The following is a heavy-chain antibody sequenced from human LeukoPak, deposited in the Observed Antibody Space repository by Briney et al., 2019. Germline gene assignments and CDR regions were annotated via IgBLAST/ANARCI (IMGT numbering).Heavy chain of an antibody. V-gene: IGHV1-18*01. D-gene: IGHD6-19*01. Sequence: ASVKVSCKASGYAFSRFSFTWLRQAPGHGLEWLGWISPHTGNTSYSEKFQGRVTMTRDPSTNTACMELRSLKSDDTAVYYCANPSSSWHDAFDMWGQGTMVIVSS. CDR3: ANPSSSWHDAFDM. CDR1: GYAFSRFS. J-gene: IGHJ3*02. CDR2: ISPHTGNT.